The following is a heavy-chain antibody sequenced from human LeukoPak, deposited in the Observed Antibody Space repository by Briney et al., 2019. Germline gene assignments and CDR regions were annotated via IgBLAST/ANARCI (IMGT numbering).Heavy chain of an antibody. CDR3: AISGYSSNDAFDI. J-gene: IGHJ3*02. D-gene: IGHD6-13*01. Sequence: ASVKVSCKASGYTFTSYDINWVRQATGQGLEWMGWMNPNSGNTGYAQKFQGRVTMTRNTSISTAYMELSSLRSEDTAVYYCAISGYSSNDAFDIWGQGTVVTVSS. CDR1: GYTFTSYD. V-gene: IGHV1-8*01. CDR2: MNPNSGNT.